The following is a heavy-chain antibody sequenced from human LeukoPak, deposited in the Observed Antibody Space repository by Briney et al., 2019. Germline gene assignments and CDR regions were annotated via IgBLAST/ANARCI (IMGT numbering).Heavy chain of an antibody. V-gene: IGHV4-34*01. Sequence: SSETLSLTCAVYRGSFSGYYWTWIRQTPEKGLEWIGEMNPSGSTNYNPSLKSRVTISVDTSKNQFSLELSSVTAADTAVYYCARGRQDVTMIVVVMTAVSYYLDVWGKGTTVTVS. CDR3: ARGRQDVTMIVVVMTAVSYYLDV. CDR1: RGSFSGYY. D-gene: IGHD3-22*01. J-gene: IGHJ6*03. CDR2: MNPSGST.